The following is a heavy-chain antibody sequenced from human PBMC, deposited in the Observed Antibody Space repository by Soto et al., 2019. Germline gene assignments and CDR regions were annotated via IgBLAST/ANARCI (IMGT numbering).Heavy chain of an antibody. CDR2: IYYSGST. D-gene: IGHD2-15*01. J-gene: IGHJ4*02. CDR1: GGSISSGDYY. CDR3: ARARGARYFDY. Sequence: QVQLQESGPGLVKPSQTLSLTCTVSGGSISSGDYYWSWIRQPPGKGLEWIGYIYYSGSTYYNPSPKSRVTRSVDTSKNQCSLKLSSVTAADTAVYYWARARGARYFDYWGQGTLVTVSS. V-gene: IGHV4-30-4*01.